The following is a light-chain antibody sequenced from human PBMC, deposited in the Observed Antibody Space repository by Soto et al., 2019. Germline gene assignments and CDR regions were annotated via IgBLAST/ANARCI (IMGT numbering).Light chain of an antibody. V-gene: IGLV2-23*01. CDR1: SSTVGGFNV. J-gene: IGLJ1*01. Sequence: QSVLTQPASVSGSPGQSITISCTGTSSTVGGFNVVSWYQQHPGKAPKVIIYEGIKRPSGVSNRFSGSNSGSTASLTISGHQAEDEADYYCCSYVGATTYVFGTGTKVTVL. CDR3: CSYVGATTYV. CDR2: EGI.